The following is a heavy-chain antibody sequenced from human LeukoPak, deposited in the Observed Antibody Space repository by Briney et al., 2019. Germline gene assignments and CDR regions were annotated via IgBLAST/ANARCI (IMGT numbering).Heavy chain of an antibody. D-gene: IGHD5-24*01. J-gene: IGHJ4*02. CDR3: ARDYKYAFDN. CDR1: GFTFSDYS. CDR2: IGIDSGNT. Sequence: GGSLRLSCAASGFTFSDYSMNWVRQAPGKGREWISYIGIDSGNTNYADSVKVRFTISGDKAKNSLYLQMNSLRVEDTAVYYCARDYKYAFDNWGQGTLVTVSS. V-gene: IGHV3-48*01.